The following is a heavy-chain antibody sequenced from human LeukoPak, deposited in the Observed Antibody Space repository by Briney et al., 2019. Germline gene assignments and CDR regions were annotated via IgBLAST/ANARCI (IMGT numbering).Heavy chain of an antibody. CDR1: CGSISSYY. CDR2: IYYSGST. J-gene: IGHJ4*02. D-gene: IGHD3-3*01. Sequence: KPSETLSLTCTVSCGSISSYYWSWIRQPPGKGLEWIGYIYYSGSTNYNPSLKSRVTISVDTSKNQFSLKLSSVTAADTAVYYCARGGGVISSPSGFDYWGQGTLVTVSS. V-gene: IGHV4-59*01. CDR3: ARGGGVISSPSGFDY.